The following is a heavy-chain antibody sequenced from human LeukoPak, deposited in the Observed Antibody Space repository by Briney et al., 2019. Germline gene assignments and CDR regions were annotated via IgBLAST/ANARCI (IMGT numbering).Heavy chain of an antibody. J-gene: IGHJ4*02. V-gene: IGHV1-8*01. CDR2: MNPNSGNT. D-gene: IGHD3-10*01. CDR1: GYTFTSYD. Sequence: ASVRVSCKASGYTFTSYDINWVRQATGQGLEWMGWMNPNSGNTGYAQKFQGRVTMTRNTSISTAYMELSSLRSEDTAVYYCARGSPRRMVRGVYYFDYWGQGTLVTVSS. CDR3: ARGSPRRMVRGVYYFDY.